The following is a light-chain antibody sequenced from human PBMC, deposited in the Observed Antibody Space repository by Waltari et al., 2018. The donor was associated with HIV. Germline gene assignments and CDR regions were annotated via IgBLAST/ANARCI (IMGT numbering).Light chain of an antibody. Sequence: SSDLTQPPPLSVSPGQTATLTCSGDSLPQQFGYWYQQKAGQAPVLIINKDRERPSGIPERFSGSSSGTTVTLTITEVQAEDEADYHCQSADSSGSFWVFGGGTKLTVL. J-gene: IGLJ3*02. V-gene: IGLV3-25*03. CDR2: KDR. CDR1: SLPQQF. CDR3: QSADSSGSFWV.